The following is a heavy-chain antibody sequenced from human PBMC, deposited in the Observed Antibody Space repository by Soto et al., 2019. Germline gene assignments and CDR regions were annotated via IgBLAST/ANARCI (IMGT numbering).Heavy chain of an antibody. Sequence: QVQLVQSGAEVKKPGSSVKVSCKASGGTFSSYAISWVRQAPGQGLEWMGGTIPIFGTANYAQKFQGRVNINADETTNQAYMEVSSPRSEDTAVYYCARGEGVYAVTPKNGMEVWGQGTTVTVSS. CDR3: ARGEGVYAVTPKNGMEV. J-gene: IGHJ6*02. D-gene: IGHD4-17*01. CDR2: TIPIFGTA. V-gene: IGHV1-69*01. CDR1: GGTFSSYA.